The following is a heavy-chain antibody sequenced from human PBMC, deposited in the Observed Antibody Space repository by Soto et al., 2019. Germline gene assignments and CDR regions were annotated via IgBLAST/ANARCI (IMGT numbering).Heavy chain of an antibody. Sequence: QVQLVQSGAEVKKPGSSVKVSCKASGGTFSSYTISWVRQAPGQGLEWMGRIIPILGIANYAQKFQGRVTITADKSTSTAYMELSSLRSEDTAVYYCARVQRPPSRLGAFDIRGQGTMVTVSS. CDR2: IIPILGIA. J-gene: IGHJ3*02. CDR3: ARVQRPPSRLGAFDI. CDR1: GGTFSSYT. V-gene: IGHV1-69*02. D-gene: IGHD5-18*01.